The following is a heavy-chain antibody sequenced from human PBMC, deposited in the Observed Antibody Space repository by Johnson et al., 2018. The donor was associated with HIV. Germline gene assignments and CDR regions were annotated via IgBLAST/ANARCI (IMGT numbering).Heavy chain of an antibody. CDR3: ARGGIRGYSYGPGAFDI. CDR2: IYSGRST. D-gene: IGHD5-18*01. V-gene: IGHV3-53*01. Sequence: VQLVESGGGLTQPGGSLRLSSASSGFTVSSPYMSWVRQASGKGLEWAPVIYSGRSTYYADPVQGRFTIASDNSKNTLYLQMNSLRAEDTAVYYCARGGIRGYSYGPGAFDIWGQGTMVTVSS. J-gene: IGHJ3*02. CDR1: GFTVSSPY.